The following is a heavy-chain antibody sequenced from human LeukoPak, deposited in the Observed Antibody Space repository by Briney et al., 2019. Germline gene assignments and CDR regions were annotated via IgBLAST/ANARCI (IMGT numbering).Heavy chain of an antibody. V-gene: IGHV3-74*01. CDR3: ARDPRNVGLAP. CDR1: GFSPSGYW. J-gene: IGHJ5*02. D-gene: IGHD2-15*01. Sequence: PGGSLRLSCVASGFSPSGYWMYWVRQAPGKGLMYISRNNGDGSTTNYAGVVKGRFTMSRDNVKNTLYLQMNSLRVEDTAVYYCARDPRNVGLAPWGQGTLVTVSS. CDR2: NNGDGSTT.